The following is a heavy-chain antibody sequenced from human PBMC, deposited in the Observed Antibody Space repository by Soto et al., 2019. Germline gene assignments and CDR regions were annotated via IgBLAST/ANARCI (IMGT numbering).Heavy chain of an antibody. J-gene: IGHJ4*02. Sequence: GASVKVSCQASGYTFTSYAVHWVRQAPGQRLEWMGWINAGNGNTKYSQKFQGRVTITRDTSASTAYMELSSLRSEDTAVYYCARGSGYYYWDDYWGQGTLVTVSS. CDR1: GYTFTSYA. CDR3: ARGSGYYYWDDY. V-gene: IGHV1-3*01. CDR2: INAGNGNT. D-gene: IGHD3-22*01.